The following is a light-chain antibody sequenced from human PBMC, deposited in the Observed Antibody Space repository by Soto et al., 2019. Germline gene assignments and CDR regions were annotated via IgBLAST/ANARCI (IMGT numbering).Light chain of an antibody. Sequence: EIVMTQSPANLSVSPGERATLSCRASQSVSSNLAWYHHKACRGPRLLIHGASTRATGIPARFSGSGSGTXXXXXXSXXQSXDFAVYYCQQYNKWPPYTFGQGTKVESK. J-gene: IGKJ2*01. CDR1: QSVSSN. V-gene: IGKV3-15*01. CDR3: QQYNKWPPYT. CDR2: GAS.